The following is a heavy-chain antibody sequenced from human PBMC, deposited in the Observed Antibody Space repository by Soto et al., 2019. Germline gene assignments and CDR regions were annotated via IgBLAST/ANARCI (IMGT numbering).Heavy chain of an antibody. Sequence: ASVKVSCKASGYAFPHYVINWVRQAPGHGLEWMGFSTHTGNTNYAQNFQGRVVLTTDTSTSTAYMEVTSLRSDDTAVYYCARSGEQPLAYWGQGIPVTASS. CDR1: GYAFPHYV. V-gene: IGHV1-18*01. CDR3: ARSGEQPLAY. CDR2: STHTGNT. D-gene: IGHD1-26*01. J-gene: IGHJ4*02.